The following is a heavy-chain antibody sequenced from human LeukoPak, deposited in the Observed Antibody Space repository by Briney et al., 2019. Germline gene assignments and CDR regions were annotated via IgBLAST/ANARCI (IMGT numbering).Heavy chain of an antibody. J-gene: IGHJ5*02. D-gene: IGHD2-2*02. CDR3: ARAPYCSSTSCYTNWFDP. Sequence: SEILSPTCTVSGGSISSSSYYWGWIRQPPGKGLEWIGEINHSGSTNYNPSLKSRVTISVDTSKNQFSLKLSSVTAADTAVYYCARAPYCSSTSCYTNWFDPWGQGTLVTVSS. CDR2: INHSGST. V-gene: IGHV4-39*07. CDR1: GGSISSSSYY.